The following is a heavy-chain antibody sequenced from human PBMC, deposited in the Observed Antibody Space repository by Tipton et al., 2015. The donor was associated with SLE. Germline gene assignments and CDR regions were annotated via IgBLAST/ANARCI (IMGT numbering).Heavy chain of an antibody. D-gene: IGHD3-10*01. CDR1: GESFSGYY. J-gene: IGHJ6*03. CDR2: INHSGST. Sequence: TLSLTCAVYGESFSGYYWSWIRQPPGKGLEWIGEINHSGSTNYNPSLKSRVTISVDTSKNQFSLKLSSVTAADTAMYYCARAYGSGILSYYMDVWGKGTTVTVSS. V-gene: IGHV4-34*01. CDR3: ARAYGSGILSYYMDV.